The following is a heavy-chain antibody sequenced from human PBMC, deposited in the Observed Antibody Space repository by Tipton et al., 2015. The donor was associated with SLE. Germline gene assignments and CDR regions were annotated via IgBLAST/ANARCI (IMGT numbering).Heavy chain of an antibody. CDR2: INHSGST. CDR3: ARDYGADYYYGGMDV. CDR1: GGSFSGYY. D-gene: IGHD4-17*01. J-gene: IGHJ6*02. Sequence: TLSLTCAVYGGSFSGYYWSWIRQPPGKGLEWIGEINHSGSTKYNPSLKSRVTISVDPSKNQFSLKLGSVTAADTAVYYCARDYGADYYYGGMDVWGQGTTVTVSS. V-gene: IGHV4-34*01.